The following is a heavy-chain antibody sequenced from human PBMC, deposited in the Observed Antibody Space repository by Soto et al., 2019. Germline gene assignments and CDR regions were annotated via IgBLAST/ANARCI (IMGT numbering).Heavy chain of an antibody. CDR3: ARDRVAVAVAFDT. V-gene: IGHV3-21*01. Sequence: GGSLRLSCAASGFTFSSYSMNWVRQAPGRGLEWVSSISSSSSYIYYADSVKGRFTISRDNAKNSLYLQMNSLRAEDTAVYYCARDRVAVAVAFDTWGQGTMVTVSS. D-gene: IGHD6-19*01. CDR1: GFTFSSYS. CDR2: ISSSSSYI. J-gene: IGHJ3*02.